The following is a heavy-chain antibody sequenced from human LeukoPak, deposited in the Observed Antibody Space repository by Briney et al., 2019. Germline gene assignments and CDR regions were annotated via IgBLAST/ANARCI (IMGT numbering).Heavy chain of an antibody. CDR1: GGTFSSYA. V-gene: IGHV1-69*05. Sequence: SVKVSCKASGGTFSSYAISWVRQAPGQGLEWMGGIIPIFGTANYAQKFQGRVTITTDESTSTAYMELSTLRSEDTAVYYCARGPYYDFWSGSTHHYYMDVWGKGTTVTVSS. CDR2: IIPIFGTA. D-gene: IGHD3-3*01. CDR3: ARGPYYDFWSGSTHHYYMDV. J-gene: IGHJ6*03.